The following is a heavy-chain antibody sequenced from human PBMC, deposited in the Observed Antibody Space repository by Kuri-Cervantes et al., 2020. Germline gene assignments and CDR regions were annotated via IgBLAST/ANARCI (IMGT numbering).Heavy chain of an antibody. J-gene: IGHJ5*02. Sequence: SVKVSCKASGYTFTGYYMHWVRQAPGQGLEWMGGIIPIFGTANYAQKFQGRVTITADKSTSTAYMELSSLRSEDTAVYYCAKSVGHTSVWFDPWGQGTLVTVSS. CDR2: IIPIFGTA. CDR1: GYTFTGYY. D-gene: IGHD1-26*01. CDR3: AKSVGHTSVWFDP. V-gene: IGHV1-69*06.